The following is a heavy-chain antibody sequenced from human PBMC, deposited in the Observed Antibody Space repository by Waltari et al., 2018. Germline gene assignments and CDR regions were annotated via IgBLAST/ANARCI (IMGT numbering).Heavy chain of an antibody. Sequence: EVQLVESGGDLVQPGGSLRLSCAASEFTFSSYWMSRVRQAPGKGREWVANIKQDGSEKYYVDSVKGRFTISRDNAKNSLYLQMNSLRAEDTAVYYCASSGGSALFDPWGQGTLVTVSS. CDR2: IKQDGSEK. CDR1: EFTFSSYW. J-gene: IGHJ5*02. D-gene: IGHD2-15*01. CDR3: ASSGGSALFDP. V-gene: IGHV3-7*01.